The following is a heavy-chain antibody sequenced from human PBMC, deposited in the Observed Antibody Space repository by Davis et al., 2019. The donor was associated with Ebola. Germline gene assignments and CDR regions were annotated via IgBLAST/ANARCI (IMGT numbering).Heavy chain of an antibody. CDR3: AKVAYSYGRGAFDI. J-gene: IGHJ3*02. Sequence: GESLKISCAASGFTFSSYAMHWVRQAPGKGLEWVAVISYDGSNKYYADSVKGRFTISRHNSKNTLYLQMNSLRAEDTAVYYCAKVAYSYGRGAFDIWGQGTMVTVSS. CDR1: GFTFSSYA. V-gene: IGHV3-30*14. D-gene: IGHD5-18*01. CDR2: ISYDGSNK.